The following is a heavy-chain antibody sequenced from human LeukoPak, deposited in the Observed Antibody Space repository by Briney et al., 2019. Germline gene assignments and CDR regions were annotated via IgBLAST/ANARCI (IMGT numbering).Heavy chain of an antibody. Sequence: GSSVKVSCKASGGTFSSCAISWVRQAPGQGLEWMGGIIPIFNTANYAQKFQDRVTITTDGSTTTAYMELSSLRSEDTAVYYCARSYGDYDEVDYYYYYYMDVWGKGTTVTVSS. CDR3: ARSYGDYDEVDYYYYYYMDV. D-gene: IGHD4-17*01. CDR2: IIPIFNTA. CDR1: GGTFSSCA. J-gene: IGHJ6*03. V-gene: IGHV1-69*05.